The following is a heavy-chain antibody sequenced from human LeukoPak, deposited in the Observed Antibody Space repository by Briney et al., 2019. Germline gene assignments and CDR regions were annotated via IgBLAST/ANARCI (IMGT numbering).Heavy chain of an antibody. D-gene: IGHD4-23*01. J-gene: IGHJ2*01. CDR2: IYYSGST. CDR3: AREVVTVRYFDL. CDR1: GGSISSYY. V-gene: IGHV4-59*01. Sequence: SQTLSLTCTVSGGSISSYYWSWIRQPPGKGLEWIGYIYYSGSTNYNPSLKSRVTISVDTSKNQFSLKLSSVTAADTAVYYCAREVVTVRYFDLWGRGTLVTVSS.